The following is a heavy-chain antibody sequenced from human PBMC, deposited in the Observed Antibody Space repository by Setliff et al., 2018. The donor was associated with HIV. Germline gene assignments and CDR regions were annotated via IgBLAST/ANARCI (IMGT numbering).Heavy chain of an antibody. CDR2: IYSSGST. CDR1: GGSFSGYY. CDR3: ARDYGSGSRLGYGMDV. J-gene: IGHJ6*02. Sequence: SETLSLTCAVYGGSFSGYYWSWIRQPPGKGLEWLGHIYSSGSTNYNPSLKSRVTISVDTSKNQFSLKLSSVTAADTAVYYCARDYGSGSRLGYGMDVWGQGTTVTVSS. V-gene: IGHV4-4*09. D-gene: IGHD3-10*01.